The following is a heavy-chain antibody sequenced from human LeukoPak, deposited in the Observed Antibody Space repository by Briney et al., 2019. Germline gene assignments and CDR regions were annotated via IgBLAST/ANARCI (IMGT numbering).Heavy chain of an antibody. V-gene: IGHV1-18*01. D-gene: IGHD2-15*01. J-gene: IGHJ4*02. CDR3: ARSLDCSGGSCQLDY. CDR1: GYTFTSYG. CDR2: ISAYNGNT. Sequence: GASVKVSCKASGYTFTSYGISWVRQAPGQGLEWMGWISAYNGNTNYAQKLQGRVTMTTDTSTSTAYMELRSLRSDDTAVYYCARSLDCSGGSCQLDYWGQGTLVTVSS.